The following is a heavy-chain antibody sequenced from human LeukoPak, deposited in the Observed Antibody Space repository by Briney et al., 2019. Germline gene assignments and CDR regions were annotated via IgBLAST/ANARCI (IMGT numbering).Heavy chain of an antibody. V-gene: IGHV4-59*12. CDR1: GGSISSYY. CDR3: ARDTIAAAGSDY. CDR2: IYYSGST. D-gene: IGHD6-13*01. J-gene: IGHJ4*02. Sequence: ASETLSLTCTVSGGSISSYYWSWIRQPPGKGLEWIGYIYYSGSTNYNPSLKSRVTISVDTSKNQFSLKLSSVTAADTAVYYCARDTIAAAGSDYWGQGTLVTVSS.